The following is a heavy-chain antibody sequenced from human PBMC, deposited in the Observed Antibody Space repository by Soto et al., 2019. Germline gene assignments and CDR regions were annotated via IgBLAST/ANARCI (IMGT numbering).Heavy chain of an antibody. CDR3: ARGVIH. J-gene: IGHJ4*02. V-gene: IGHV4-31*11. Sequence: SETLSLTCDVSGYTISTGGYTWAWIRQPPGKGLEWIGHTYHSGSTYYNPSLKSRVTISVDTSKNQFSLKLSSVTAADTAVYYCARGVIHWGQGTLVTVSS. CDR1: GYTISTGGYT. CDR2: TYHSGST. D-gene: IGHD2-21*01.